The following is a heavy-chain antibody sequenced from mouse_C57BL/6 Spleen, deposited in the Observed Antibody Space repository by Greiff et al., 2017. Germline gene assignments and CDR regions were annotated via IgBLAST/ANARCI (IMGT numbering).Heavy chain of an antibody. J-gene: IGHJ1*03. CDR3: ARREITTVVARYWYFDV. Sequence: VQLQQSGAELVMPGASVKLSCKASGYTFTSYWMHWVKQRPGQGLEWIGEIDPSDSYTNYNQKFKGKSTLTVDKSSSTAYMQLSSLTSEDSAVYYCARREITTVVARYWYFDVWGTGTTVTVSS. CDR1: GYTFTSYW. CDR2: IDPSDSYT. V-gene: IGHV1-69*01. D-gene: IGHD1-1*01.